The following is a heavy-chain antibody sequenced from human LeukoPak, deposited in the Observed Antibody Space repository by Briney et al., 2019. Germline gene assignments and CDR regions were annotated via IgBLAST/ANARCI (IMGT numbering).Heavy chain of an antibody. J-gene: IGHJ4*02. CDR2: ISSNGGST. Sequence: GGSLRLSCAASVFTFSSYAMHWVRQAPGKGLEYVSAISSNGGSTYYANSVKGRFTISRDNPKNTLYLQMGSLRAEDMAVYYCAREAYYYDSSGYYRPLDYWGQGTLVTVSS. D-gene: IGHD3-22*01. V-gene: IGHV3-64*01. CDR3: AREAYYYDSSGYYRPLDY. CDR1: VFTFSSYA.